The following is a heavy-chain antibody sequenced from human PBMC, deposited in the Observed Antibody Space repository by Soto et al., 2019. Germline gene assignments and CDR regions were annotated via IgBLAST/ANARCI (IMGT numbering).Heavy chain of an antibody. CDR2: IIPIFGTA. V-gene: IGHV1-69*13. Sequence: SVKVSCKASGGTFSSYAISWLRQAPGKGLEWMGGIIPIFGTANYAQKFQGRVTITADESTSTAYMELSSLRSEDTAVYYCAREAAWILDYWGQGTLVTVSS. CDR1: GGTFSSYA. CDR3: AREAAWILDY. J-gene: IGHJ4*02. D-gene: IGHD5-12*01.